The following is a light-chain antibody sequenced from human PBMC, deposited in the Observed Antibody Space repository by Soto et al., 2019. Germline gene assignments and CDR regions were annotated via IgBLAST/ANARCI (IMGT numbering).Light chain of an antibody. CDR2: GAS. Sequence: EIVLTQSPATLSLSPGERATLSCGASQSVSSHLAWYQQKPGQAPRLLIYGASTRATDMPGRFSGRGSGTEFTLTISSLQSEDYAVYYCQQYRNWTRTFGQGTKVDI. J-gene: IGKJ1*01. CDR1: QSVSSH. V-gene: IGKV3-15*01. CDR3: QQYRNWTRT.